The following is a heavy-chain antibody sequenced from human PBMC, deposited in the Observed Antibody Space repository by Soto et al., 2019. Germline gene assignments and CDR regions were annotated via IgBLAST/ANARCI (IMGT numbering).Heavy chain of an antibody. V-gene: IGHV1-46*01. CDR3: AKDMEMTGSGTNGLCWTLDY. Sequence: GASVKATCKASGDAFTSYYMHWVRQAPGQGLEWMGLINPSAGTTTFAQKFQGRVTLTRDTSTSTVYMEMSSLRSEDTAVYFCAKDMEMTGSGTNGLCWTLDYWGPGTVVTVSS. CDR1: GDAFTSYY. CDR2: INPSAGTT. J-gene: IGHJ4*02. D-gene: IGHD2-8*01.